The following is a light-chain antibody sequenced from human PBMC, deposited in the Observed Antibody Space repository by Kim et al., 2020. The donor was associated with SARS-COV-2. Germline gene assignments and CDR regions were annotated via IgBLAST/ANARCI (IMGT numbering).Light chain of an antibody. CDR2: GKN. Sequence: VALGRTVSITCQGDSLRSYYATWYQQKPGQAPILVIYGKNNRPSGIPDRFSGSSSGNTASLTITGTQAGDEADYYCNSRDSNDNVVFGGGTKLTVL. CDR3: NSRDSNDNVV. J-gene: IGLJ2*01. CDR1: SLRSYY. V-gene: IGLV3-19*01.